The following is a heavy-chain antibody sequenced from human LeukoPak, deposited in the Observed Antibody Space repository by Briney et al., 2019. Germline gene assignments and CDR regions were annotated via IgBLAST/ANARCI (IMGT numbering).Heavy chain of an antibody. D-gene: IGHD2-15*01. V-gene: IGHV3-53*04. Sequence: PGGSLRLSCAASGFTVSSNYMSWVRQAPGKGLEWVSVIYSGGSTYYADSVKGRFTISRHNSKNTLYLQMNSLRAEDTAVYYCARGYCSGGSCQYETKYWYFDLWGRGTLVTVSS. CDR3: ARGYCSGGSCQYETKYWYFDL. CDR1: GFTVSSNY. CDR2: IYSGGST. J-gene: IGHJ2*01.